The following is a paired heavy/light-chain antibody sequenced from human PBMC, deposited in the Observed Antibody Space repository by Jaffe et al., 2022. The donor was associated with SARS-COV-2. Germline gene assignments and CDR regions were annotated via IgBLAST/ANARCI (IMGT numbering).Light chain of an antibody. V-gene: IGKV3-15*01. Sequence: EIVMTQSPATLSVSPGERATLSCRASQSVSSNLAWYQQKPGQSPRLLIYGASTRATGIPARFSGSGSGTEFTLTISSLQSEDFAVYYCQQYNNWPSHTFGQGTKLEIK. CDR1: QSVSSN. CDR3: QQYNNWPSHT. CDR2: GAS. J-gene: IGKJ2*01.
Heavy chain of an antibody. CDR1: GFAFSAFA. Sequence: QVQLVESGGGVVQPGRSLRLSCAASGFAFSAFAIHWVRQAPGKGPEGVAVISYDGSDKHYADSVKGRFTISRDNSKNTLSLQMNSLRAEDTAVYYCARDVRDSSGLNWYFDLWGRGTLVTVS. CDR3: ARDVRDSSGLNWYFDL. D-gene: IGHD3-22*01. CDR2: ISYDGSDK. V-gene: IGHV3-30*04. J-gene: IGHJ2*01.